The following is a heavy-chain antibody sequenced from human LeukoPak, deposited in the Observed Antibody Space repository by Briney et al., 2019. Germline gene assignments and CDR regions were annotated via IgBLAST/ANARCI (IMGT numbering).Heavy chain of an antibody. CDR1: GGSINNYY. V-gene: IGHV4-59*01. J-gene: IGHJ6*02. Sequence: SETLSLTCTVSGGSINNYYWSWIRQPPGKGLEWVGCIYYSGSTNYNPSLKGRVTISVDTSKYQFSLKLNSVTAADTAVYYCARDRITMVRGALRYYGMDVWGQGTTVTVSS. CDR3: ARDRITMVRGALRYYGMDV. CDR2: IYYSGST. D-gene: IGHD3-10*01.